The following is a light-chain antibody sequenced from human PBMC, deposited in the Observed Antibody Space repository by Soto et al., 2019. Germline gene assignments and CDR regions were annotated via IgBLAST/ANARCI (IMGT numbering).Light chain of an antibody. Sequence: ETVMTQSPATLSVSPGERATLSCRASQSVGSNLAWYQQRPGQSPRLLIYDASTRATGIPARFSGSGSGTEFTLTISSLQSEDLAVYSCQQYNNWPPQATFGQGTKVDIK. CDR2: DAS. J-gene: IGKJ1*01. CDR3: QQYNNWPPQAT. V-gene: IGKV3-15*01. CDR1: QSVGSN.